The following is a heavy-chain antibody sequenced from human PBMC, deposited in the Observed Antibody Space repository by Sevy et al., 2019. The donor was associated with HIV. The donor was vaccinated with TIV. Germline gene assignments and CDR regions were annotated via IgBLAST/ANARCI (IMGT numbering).Heavy chain of an antibody. J-gene: IGHJ4*02. CDR3: ARGKGSSSSGFDY. D-gene: IGHD6-6*01. V-gene: IGHV3-7*03. CDR2: IKQDGSEK. Sequence: GGSLRLSCAASVFTFSSYWMSWVRQAPGKGLEWVANIKQDGSEKYYVDSVKGRFTISRDNAKNSLYLQMNSLRAEDTAVYYCARGKGSSSSGFDYWGQGTLVTVSS. CDR1: VFTFSSYW.